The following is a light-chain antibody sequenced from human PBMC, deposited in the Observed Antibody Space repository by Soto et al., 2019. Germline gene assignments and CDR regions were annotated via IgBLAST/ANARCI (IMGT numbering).Light chain of an antibody. CDR2: KAS. CDR1: QSISGS. Sequence: DIQMTQSPSTLSASVGDRVIITCRASQSISGSLAWYQQKPGKAPKVLIYKASSLESGVPSRFSGSGSGTEYTLTITSLQPDDSATYYCQQYNTYWTFGQGTKVEIK. CDR3: QQYNTYWT. J-gene: IGKJ1*01. V-gene: IGKV1-5*03.